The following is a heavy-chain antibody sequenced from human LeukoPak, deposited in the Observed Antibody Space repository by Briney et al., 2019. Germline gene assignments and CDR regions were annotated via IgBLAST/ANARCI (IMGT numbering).Heavy chain of an antibody. CDR1: GGSISSYY. J-gene: IGHJ4*02. Sequence: SETLSLTCTVSGGSISSYYWSWIRQPPGKGLEWIGYIYYSGSTNYNPSLKSRVTISVDTSKNQFSLKLSSVTAADTAVCYCARVNSPTIFGYFDYWGQGTLVTVSS. CDR2: IYYSGST. V-gene: IGHV4-59*01. D-gene: IGHD3-3*01. CDR3: ARVNSPTIFGYFDY.